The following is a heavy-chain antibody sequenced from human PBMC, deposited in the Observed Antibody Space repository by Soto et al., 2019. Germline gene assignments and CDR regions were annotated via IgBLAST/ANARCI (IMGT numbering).Heavy chain of an antibody. CDR1: GFTFSSYS. V-gene: IGHV3-21*01. CDR2: ISSSSSYI. D-gene: IGHD2-15*01. J-gene: IGHJ5*02. CDR3: ASYCSGGSCLNWFDP. Sequence: EVQLVESGGGLVKPGGSLRLSCAASGFTFSSYSMNWVRQAPGKGLEWVSSISSSSSYIYYADSVKGRFTISRDNAKNSLYLQMNSLRAEDTAVYYCASYCSGGSCLNWFDPGGQGTLVTVSS.